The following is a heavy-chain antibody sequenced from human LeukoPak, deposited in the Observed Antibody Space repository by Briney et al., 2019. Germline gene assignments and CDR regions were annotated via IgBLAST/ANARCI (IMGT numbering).Heavy chain of an antibody. CDR2: ISSISTII. J-gene: IGHJ4*02. CDR3: ARDLHSGAYTFDY. D-gene: IGHD1-26*01. CDR1: GFTFNSFS. Sequence: PGGFLRLSCAASGFTFNSFSMNWVRQAPGKGLEWVSYISSISTIIYYAGSVKGRFTISRDNAKNSLYLQMNSLRDEDTAVYYCARDLHSGAYTFDYWGQGTLVTVSS. V-gene: IGHV3-48*02.